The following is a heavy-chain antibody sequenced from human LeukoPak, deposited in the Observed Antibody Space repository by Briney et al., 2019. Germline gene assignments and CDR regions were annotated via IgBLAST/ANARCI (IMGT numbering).Heavy chain of an antibody. V-gene: IGHV3-23*01. CDR3: AKPGGNPGFHYFGLDV. D-gene: IGHD4-23*01. J-gene: IGHJ6*02. Sequence: GGSLRLSCAASGFTFTSYAMNWVRQAPGEGLEWVSAISGSGDSTYYADSVKGRLTISRDNSKSTLFLQMNSLRAEDTAIYYCAKPGGNPGFHYFGLDVWGHGTTVTVSS. CDR2: ISGSGDST. CDR1: GFTFTSYA.